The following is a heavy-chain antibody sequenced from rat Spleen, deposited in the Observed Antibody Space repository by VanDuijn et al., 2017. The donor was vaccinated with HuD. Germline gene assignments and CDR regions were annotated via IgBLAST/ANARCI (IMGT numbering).Heavy chain of an antibody. CDR3: VRQDTSGYSNWFTY. CDR1: GFTFRNFD. V-gene: IGHV5S23*01. CDR2: ISPSGVT. J-gene: IGHJ3*01. D-gene: IGHD4-3*01. Sequence: EVQLVESGGGLVQPGRPLKLSCEASGFTFRNFDMAWVRQAPAKGLEWVASISPSGVTYYRDSVKGRFTVSRENAKSTLYFLIDSLRSEDTATYYCVRQDTSGYSNWFTYWGQGTLVTVSS.